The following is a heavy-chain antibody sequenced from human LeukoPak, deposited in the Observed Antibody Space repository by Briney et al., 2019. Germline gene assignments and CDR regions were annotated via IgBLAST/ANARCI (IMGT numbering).Heavy chain of an antibody. CDR3: GRDSQSGYSSSWYQLAQIDY. CDR2: ISYDGSNK. CDR1: GFTFSNSA. V-gene: IGHV3-30*04. J-gene: IGHJ4*02. D-gene: IGHD6-13*01. Sequence: GGSLRLSCAASGFTFSNSAMHWVRQAPGKGLEWVAAISYDGSNKYYGDSVKGRFTISRDNSKNILYLQMNSLRAEDTAVYYCGRDSQSGYSSSWYQLAQIDYWGQGTLVTVSS.